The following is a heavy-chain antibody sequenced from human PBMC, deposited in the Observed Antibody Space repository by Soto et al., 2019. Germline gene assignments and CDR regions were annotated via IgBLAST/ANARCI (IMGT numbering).Heavy chain of an antibody. J-gene: IGHJ6*02. V-gene: IGHV3-33*01. CDR3: ARPSGYSSGWYYYYGMDV. CDR1: GFTFSSYG. Sequence: QVQLVESGGGVVQPGRSLRLSCAASGFTFSSYGMHWVRQAPGKGLEWVAVIWYDGSNKYYADSVKGRFTISRDNSKKTLYLQMNSLRAEDTAVYYCARPSGYSSGWYYYYGMDVWGQGTTVTVSS. CDR2: IWYDGSNK. D-gene: IGHD6-19*01.